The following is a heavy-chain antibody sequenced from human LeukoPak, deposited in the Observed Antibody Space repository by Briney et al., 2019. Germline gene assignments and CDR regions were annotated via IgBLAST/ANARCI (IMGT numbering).Heavy chain of an antibody. CDR1: GFTFSSYS. CDR3: AREAGAVAGRMGYSGIDY. J-gene: IGHJ4*02. Sequence: PGGSLRLSCAASGFTFSSYSMNWVRQAPGKGLEWVSCISSSSSYIYYADSVKGRFTISRDNAKNSLYLQMNSLRAEDTAVYYCAREAGAVAGRMGYSGIDYWGQGTLVTVSS. D-gene: IGHD6-19*01. CDR2: ISSSSSYI. V-gene: IGHV3-21*01.